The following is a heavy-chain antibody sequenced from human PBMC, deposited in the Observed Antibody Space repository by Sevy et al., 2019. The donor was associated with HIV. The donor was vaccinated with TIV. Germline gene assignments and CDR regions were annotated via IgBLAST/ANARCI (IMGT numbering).Heavy chain of an antibody. CDR1: GYAFTGYY. CDR2: INPISGGT. D-gene: IGHD3-3*01. V-gene: IGHV1-2*06. Sequence: ASVKVSCKAFGYAFTGYYIHWVRQAPGQGLEWMGRINPISGGTDDPHKFQGRVSMTRDTSISTASMDVIRLRSDDTATCYCARSPTDFWTGGMDVWGQGTVVTVSS. CDR3: ARSPTDFWTGGMDV. J-gene: IGHJ6*02.